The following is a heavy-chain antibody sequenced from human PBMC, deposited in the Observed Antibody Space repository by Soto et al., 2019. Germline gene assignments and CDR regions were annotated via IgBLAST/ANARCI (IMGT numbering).Heavy chain of an antibody. CDR2: INTHNGNT. J-gene: IGHJ6*02. CDR3: TREGSAPYYYYAMDA. Sequence: ASVKVSCKASGYTFTTYGISWVRQAPGEGLEWLGWINTHNGNTNYAQNLQGRVFMTADASTNTAYMELRSLRPDDTAIYFYTREGSAPYYYYAMDAWGQGTTVTVSS. V-gene: IGHV1-18*01. CDR1: GYTFTTYG. D-gene: IGHD3-10*01.